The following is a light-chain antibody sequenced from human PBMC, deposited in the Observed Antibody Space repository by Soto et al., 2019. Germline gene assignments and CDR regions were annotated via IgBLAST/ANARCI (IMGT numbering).Light chain of an antibody. CDR1: QNISNY. CDR2: DVS. Sequence: ATLSLSPPKRDPVCCRASQNISNYLIWYQQKPGQAPRLLIYDVSNRAAGIPARFSGSGSGTDFTLTIRSLEPEDFALYYCQQRSSLPRRFAEGTKVDIK. V-gene: IGKV3-11*01. CDR3: QQRSSLPRR. J-gene: IGKJ1*01.